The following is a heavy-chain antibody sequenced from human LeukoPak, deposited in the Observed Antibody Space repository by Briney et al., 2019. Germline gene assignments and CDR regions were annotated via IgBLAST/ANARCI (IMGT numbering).Heavy chain of an antibody. CDR1: GFTFSSYS. CDR3: ARVPGPNWFDP. J-gene: IGHJ5*02. Sequence: GGSLRLSCAASGFTFSSYSMNWVRQAPGKGLEWVSSISSSSSYIYYADSVKGRFTISRDNAKNSLYLQMNSLRAEDTAVYYCARVPGPNWFDPWGQGTLVTVSS. CDR2: ISSSSSYI. V-gene: IGHV3-21*01.